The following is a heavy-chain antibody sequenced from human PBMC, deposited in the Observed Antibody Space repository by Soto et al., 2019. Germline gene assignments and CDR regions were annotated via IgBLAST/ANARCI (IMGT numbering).Heavy chain of an antibody. CDR1: GYTFSTSG. V-gene: IGHV1-18*01. D-gene: IGHD6-6*01. Sequence: QAQLEQSGAEVKKPGASVKVSCKSSGYTFSTSGISWVRQAPGQGLEWMGWISTYNGDANYAQRFQGRVTMTTDTSTSTTFMELRSLRSDDTAVYYCAREGHRPYYYYGMDVWGQGTTVTVSS. CDR2: ISTYNGDA. CDR3: AREGHRPYYYYGMDV. J-gene: IGHJ6*02.